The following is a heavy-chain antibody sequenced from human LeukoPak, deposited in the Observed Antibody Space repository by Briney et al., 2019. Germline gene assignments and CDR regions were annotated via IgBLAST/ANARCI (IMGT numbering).Heavy chain of an antibody. CDR2: ISGSGGDT. CDR3: SKFRPITSVAGTIFHY. CDR1: GLTFSNYV. J-gene: IGHJ4*02. V-gene: IGHV3-23*01. D-gene: IGHD6-19*01. Sequence: GGSLRLSCAASGLTFSNYVMNWVRQAPGKGLEWVSAISGSGGDTFYADSVKGRFTISRDNSKNTLYLQMNSLRAEDTAMYYCSKFRPITSVAGTIFHYWGQGTLVTVSS.